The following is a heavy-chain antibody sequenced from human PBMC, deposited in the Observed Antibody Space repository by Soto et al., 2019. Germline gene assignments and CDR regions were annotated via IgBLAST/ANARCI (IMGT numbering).Heavy chain of an antibody. CDR2: IIPIFGTA. V-gene: IGHV1-69*12. J-gene: IGHJ6*02. D-gene: IGHD2-21*02. CDR3: ARATSGPLFLRGYYYGMDV. CDR1: GGTFSSYA. Sequence: QVQLVQSGAEVKKPGSSVKVSCKASGGTFSSYAISWVRQAPGQGLEWMGGIIPIFGTANYAQKFQGRVTITADESTSTAYMERSSLRSEDTAVYYCARATSGPLFLRGYYYGMDVWGQGTTVTVSS.